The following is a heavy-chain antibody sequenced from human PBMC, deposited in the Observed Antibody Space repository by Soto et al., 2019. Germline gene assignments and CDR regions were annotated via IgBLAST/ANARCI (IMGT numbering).Heavy chain of an antibody. J-gene: IGHJ4*02. CDR1: GGSISSYY. CDR3: ARGSTGYSSSWYRY. Sequence: PSETLSLTCTVSGGSISSYYWSWIRQPPGKGLEWIGYIYNSGSTNYNPSLKSRVTISVDTSKNQFSLKLSSVTAADTAVYYCARGSTGYSSSWYRYWGQGALLTVSS. D-gene: IGHD6-13*01. CDR2: IYNSGST. V-gene: IGHV4-59*08.